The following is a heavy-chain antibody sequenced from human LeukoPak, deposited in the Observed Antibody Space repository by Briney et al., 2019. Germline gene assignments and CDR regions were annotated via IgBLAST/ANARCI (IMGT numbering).Heavy chain of an antibody. CDR1: GFTFSSYA. CDR3: ARLIVGATRADY. V-gene: IGHV4-38-2*01. Sequence: PGGSLRLSCAASGFTFSSYAMHWVRQPPGKGLEWIGSIYYSGSTYYNPSLKSRVTISVDTSKNQFSLKLSSVTAADTAVYYCARLIVGATRADYWGQGTLVTVSS. D-gene: IGHD1-26*01. J-gene: IGHJ4*02. CDR2: IYYSGST.